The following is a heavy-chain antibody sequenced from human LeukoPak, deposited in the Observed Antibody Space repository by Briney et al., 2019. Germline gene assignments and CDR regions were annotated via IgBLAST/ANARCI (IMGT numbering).Heavy chain of an antibody. D-gene: IGHD3-10*01. CDR1: GGSVSSGSYY. J-gene: IGHJ4*02. Sequence: SETLSLTCTVSGGSVSSGSYYWSWIRQPPGKGLEWIGYIYYSGSTNYNPSLKSRVTISVDTTKNQFSLKLSSVTAADTAVYYCARDSDGSGSYGHWGQGTLVTVSS. V-gene: IGHV4-61*01. CDR3: ARDSDGSGSYGH. CDR2: IYYSGST.